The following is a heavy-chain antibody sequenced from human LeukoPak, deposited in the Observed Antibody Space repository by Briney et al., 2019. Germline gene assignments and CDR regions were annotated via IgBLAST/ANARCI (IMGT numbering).Heavy chain of an antibody. CDR2: IYYSGST. CDR3: ARSIAAADTGRLDY. J-gene: IGHJ4*02. V-gene: IGHV4-34*01. D-gene: IGHD6-13*01. Sequence: SETLSLTCAVYGGSFSGYYWSWIRQPPGKGLEWIGSIYYSGSTYYNPSLKSRVTISVDTSKNQFSLKLSSVTAADTAVYYCARSIAAADTGRLDYWGQGTLVTVSS. CDR1: GGSFSGYY.